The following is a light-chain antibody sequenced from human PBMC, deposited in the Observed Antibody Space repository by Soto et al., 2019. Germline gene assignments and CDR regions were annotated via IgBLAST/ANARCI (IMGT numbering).Light chain of an antibody. V-gene: IGKV3-15*01. CDR3: QQYNNWPPWT. CDR1: QSVSTN. CDR2: GAS. J-gene: IGKJ1*01. Sequence: RAMTQSPATLSLSPGERATLSCRASQSVSTNVAWYQQKPGQAPRLLIYGASTRATDIPARFSGSGSGTDFTLTISSLQSEDFAVYYCQQYNNWPPWTFGQGTKVDIK.